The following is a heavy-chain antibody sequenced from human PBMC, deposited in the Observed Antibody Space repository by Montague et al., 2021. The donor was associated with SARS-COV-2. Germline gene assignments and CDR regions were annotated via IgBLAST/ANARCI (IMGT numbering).Heavy chain of an antibody. V-gene: IGHV3-21*01. Sequence: SLRLSCAASGFTFSSYSMNWVRQAPGKGLEWVSSISSSSSYIYYADSVKGRFTISRDNAKNSLYLQMNSLRAEDTAVYYCARVLIAGAYYYYGMDVWGQGTTVTVSS. CDR3: ARVLIAGAYYYYGMDV. D-gene: IGHD6-13*01. CDR2: ISSSSSYI. J-gene: IGHJ6*02. CDR1: GFTFSSYS.